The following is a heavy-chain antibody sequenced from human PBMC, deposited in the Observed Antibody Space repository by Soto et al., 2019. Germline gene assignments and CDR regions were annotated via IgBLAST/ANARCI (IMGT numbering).Heavy chain of an antibody. CDR2: IWYDGSNK. V-gene: IGHV3-33*01. Sequence: QVQLVESGGGVVQPGRSLRLSCAASGFTFSSYGMHWVRQAPGKGLEWVAVIWYDGSNKYYADSVKGRFTISRDNSKNTLYLQMNSLRVEDTAVYYCARSRGTIMITFGGDIQHAFDIWGQGTMVTVSS. J-gene: IGHJ3*02. CDR3: ARSRGTIMITFGGDIQHAFDI. D-gene: IGHD3-16*01. CDR1: GFTFSSYG.